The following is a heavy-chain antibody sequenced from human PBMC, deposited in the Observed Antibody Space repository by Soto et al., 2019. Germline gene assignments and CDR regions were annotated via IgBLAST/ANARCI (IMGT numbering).Heavy chain of an antibody. CDR2: ISSSSSRTT. CDR3: AREGVYGSGSYFIRPFDP. J-gene: IGHJ5*02. V-gene: IGHV3-48*02. Sequence: PGGSLRLSCAASGFTFSSYSMNWVRQAPEKGLEWVSYISSSSSRTTYYADPVKGRFTISRDNAKNSLYLQMNSLRDEDTAVYYCAREGVYGSGSYFIRPFDPWGQGTLVTVSS. CDR1: GFTFSSYS. D-gene: IGHD3-10*01.